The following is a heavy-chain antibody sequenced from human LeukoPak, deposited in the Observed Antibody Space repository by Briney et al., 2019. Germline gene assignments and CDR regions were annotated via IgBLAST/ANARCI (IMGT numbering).Heavy chain of an antibody. J-gene: IGHJ4*02. V-gene: IGHV1-46*01. CDR2: IYPRDGST. Sequence: ASVKVSCKASGYSFTSNYIHWVRQAPGQGLEWMGMIYPRDGSTSYAQKFQGRVTVTRDTSTSTVHMELSGLRSEDTAVYYCARDQEAFDYWGQGTLVTIST. CDR3: ARDQEAFDY. CDR1: GYSFTSNY.